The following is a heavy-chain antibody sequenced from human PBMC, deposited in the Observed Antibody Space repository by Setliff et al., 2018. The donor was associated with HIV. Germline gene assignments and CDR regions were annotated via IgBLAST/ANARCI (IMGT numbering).Heavy chain of an antibody. V-gene: IGHV4-31*11. CDR3: ARDFGSRPESSSSVHNWFDP. CDR1: GGSISSGGYY. D-gene: IGHD6-6*01. J-gene: IGHJ5*02. Sequence: PSETLSLTCAVYGGSISSGGYYGSWIRQHPGKVLEWIGYIYYSGSTYYNPSLKIRVTISVDTPKNQFSLKLSSVTAADTAVYYCARDFGSRPESSSSVHNWFDPWCQGTLVT. CDR2: IYYSGST.